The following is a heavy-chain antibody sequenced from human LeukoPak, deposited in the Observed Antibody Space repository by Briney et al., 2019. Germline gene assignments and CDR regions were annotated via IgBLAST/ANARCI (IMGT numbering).Heavy chain of an antibody. D-gene: IGHD2-21*01. CDR3: ARSGADWSCDN. CDR2: INAGTGDG. Sequence: ASVKVSCKASGYAFSLYGVQWVRRAPGQTLEWMGWINAGTGDGKYSQNFQGRLTMTSDTSATTLYMELNSLTFEDTAVYYCARSGADWSCDNWGQGTLVTVSS. V-gene: IGHV1-3*01. J-gene: IGHJ4*02. CDR1: GYAFSLYG.